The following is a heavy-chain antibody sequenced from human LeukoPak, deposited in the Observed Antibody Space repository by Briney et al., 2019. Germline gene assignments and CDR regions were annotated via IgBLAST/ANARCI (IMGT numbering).Heavy chain of an antibody. D-gene: IGHD4-17*01. CDR1: GFIFSTYN. Sequence: GGSLRLSCAASGFIFSTYNMNWVRQAPGKGLEWVSYISSSSSTIDYADSVKGRFTISRDNAKNSLYLQMNSLRAEDTAVYYCAKDSAYGDYAYYFDYWGQGTLVTVSS. CDR3: AKDSAYGDYAYYFDY. V-gene: IGHV3-48*04. CDR2: ISSSSSTI. J-gene: IGHJ4*02.